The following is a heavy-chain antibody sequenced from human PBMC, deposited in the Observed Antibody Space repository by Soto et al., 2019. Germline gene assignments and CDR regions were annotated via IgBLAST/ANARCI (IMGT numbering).Heavy chain of an antibody. Sequence: QVQLVESGGGVVQPGRSLRLSCAASGFTFSSYGMHWVRQAPGKGLEWVAVISYDGSNKYYADSVKGRFTISRDNSKNTLYMQMNSLRAEGTGVYYCAQDGASDYYYGMDVWGQGPTVPVSS. CDR3: AQDGASDYYYGMDV. CDR1: GFTFSSYG. J-gene: IGHJ6*02. V-gene: IGHV3-30*18. CDR2: ISYDGSNK. D-gene: IGHD3-10*01.